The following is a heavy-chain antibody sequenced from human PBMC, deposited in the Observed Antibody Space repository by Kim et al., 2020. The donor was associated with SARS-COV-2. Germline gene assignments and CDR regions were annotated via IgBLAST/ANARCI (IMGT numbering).Heavy chain of an antibody. CDR2: ISYDGSNK. CDR1: GFTFSSYG. V-gene: IGHV3-30*18. Sequence: GGSLRLSCAASGFTFSSYGMHWVRQAPGKGLEWVAVISYDGSNKYYADSVKGRFTISRDNSKNTLYLQMNSLRAEDTAVYYCAKDHQKTTVTTSPDYWGQGTLVTVSS. J-gene: IGHJ4*02. CDR3: AKDHQKTTVTTSPDY. D-gene: IGHD4-17*01.